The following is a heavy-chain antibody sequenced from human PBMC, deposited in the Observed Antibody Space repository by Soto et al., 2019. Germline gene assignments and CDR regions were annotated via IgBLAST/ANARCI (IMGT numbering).Heavy chain of an antibody. CDR3: AREWYFDY. CDR2: IYTSGST. V-gene: IGHV4-4*07. Sequence: SETLSLTCTVSGGSISSYYWSWIRQPAGKGLEWIGRIYTSGSTNYNPSLKGRFTISRDNAKNSLYLQMNSLRAEDTAVYYCAREWYFDYWGQGTLVTVSS. J-gene: IGHJ4*02. CDR1: GGSISSYY.